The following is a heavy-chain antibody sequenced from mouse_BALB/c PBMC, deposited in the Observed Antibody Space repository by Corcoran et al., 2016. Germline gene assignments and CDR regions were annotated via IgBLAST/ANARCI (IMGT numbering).Heavy chain of an antibody. CDR1: GYSFTGYT. J-gene: IGHJ2*01. V-gene: IGHV1-18*01. CDR3: ASGRLRQSEYCDY. Sequence: EVQLQQSGPELVKPGASLKISCKASGYSFTGYTMNWVKQSHGKNLEWIGLINPYHGGTSYNQKFKGKATLTVDKSSSTAYMELLSLTSEDSAVYYCASGRLRQSEYCDYWGQGTTLTVSS. D-gene: IGHD2-4*01. CDR2: INPYHGGT.